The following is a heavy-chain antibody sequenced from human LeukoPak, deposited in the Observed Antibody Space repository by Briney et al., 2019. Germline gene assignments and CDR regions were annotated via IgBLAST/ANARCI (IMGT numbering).Heavy chain of an antibody. J-gene: IGHJ3*02. Sequence: GGSLRLSCAASGFTFSIYAMHWFRQAPGKGLEWVSSISSTSNSYIYYADSVKGRFTISRDNAENSLYLQMNSLRAEDTAVYYCAGSYDYVWGTWDAFDIWGQGTMVTVSS. D-gene: IGHD3-16*01. CDR3: AGSYDYVWGTWDAFDI. V-gene: IGHV3-21*01. CDR2: ISSTSNSYI. CDR1: GFTFSIYA.